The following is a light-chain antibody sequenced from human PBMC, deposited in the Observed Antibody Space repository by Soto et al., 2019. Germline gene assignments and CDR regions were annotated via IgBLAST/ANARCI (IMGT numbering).Light chain of an antibody. V-gene: IGKV3-20*01. Sequence: EIGLAQSPGTLSLSPGERATLSCRASQSVSSSYLAWYQQKPGQAPRLLIYGASSRATGVPDRFNGSGSGTDFTRTISRLEPEDFAVYYCQQYGRTFGQGTKVDIK. CDR2: GAS. CDR1: QSVSSSY. J-gene: IGKJ1*01. CDR3: QQYGRT.